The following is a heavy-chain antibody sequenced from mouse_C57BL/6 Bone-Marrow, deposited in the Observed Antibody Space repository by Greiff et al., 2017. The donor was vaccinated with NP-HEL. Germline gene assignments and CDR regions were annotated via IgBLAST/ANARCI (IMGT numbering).Heavy chain of an antibody. CDR1: GFNIKDDY. CDR3: TTFPYYYGSSYEGAY. Sequence: VQLKESGAELVRPGASVKLSCTASGFNIKDDYMHWVKQRPEQGLEWIGWIDPENGDTEYASKFQGKATITADTSSNTAYLQLSSLTSEDTAVYYCTTFPYYYGSSYEGAYWGQGTLVTVSA. D-gene: IGHD1-1*01. CDR2: IDPENGDT. V-gene: IGHV14-4*01. J-gene: IGHJ3*01.